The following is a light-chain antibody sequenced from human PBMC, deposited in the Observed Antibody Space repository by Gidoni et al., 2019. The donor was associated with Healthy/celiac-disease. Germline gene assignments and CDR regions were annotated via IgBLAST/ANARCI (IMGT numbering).Light chain of an antibody. Sequence: DIQMTQSPSTLSASVGDRVTITCRASQSISSWLAWYQQKPGKAPKLLIYDASSLESGVPSRFSGSGSVTEFTLTISSLHPDDFAPYYCQQYNSYSLTFGGGTKVEIK. J-gene: IGKJ4*01. CDR1: QSISSW. V-gene: IGKV1-5*01. CDR3: QQYNSYSLT. CDR2: DAS.